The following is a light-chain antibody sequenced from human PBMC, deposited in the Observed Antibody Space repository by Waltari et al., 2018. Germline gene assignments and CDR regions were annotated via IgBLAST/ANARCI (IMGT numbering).Light chain of an antibody. CDR3: QQRKNWPPIT. V-gene: IGKV3-11*01. CDR2: DAS. CDR1: QSVGSY. J-gene: IGKJ5*01. Sequence: EIVLTQSPATLSLSPGERATLSCRASQSVGSYLAWYQQKPGQAPRLLIYDASNRATGIPARFSGSGSGTDFTLTISSLEPEDFAVYYFQQRKNWPPITFGQGTRLDIK.